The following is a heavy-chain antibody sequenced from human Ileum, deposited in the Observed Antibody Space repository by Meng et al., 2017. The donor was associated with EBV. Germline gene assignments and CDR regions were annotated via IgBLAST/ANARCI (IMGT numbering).Heavy chain of an antibody. CDR1: GGSVSSGGNY. V-gene: IGHV4-61*08. CDR2: IYNSGST. CDR3: ARDGYSSGSD. D-gene: IGHD6-19*01. Sequence: VQLRESGPGLVTPSGTLYLTCSVSGGSVSSGGNYWSWIRQPPGKGLEWIGYIYNSGSTNYNPSLKSRVTISVDTSKNQFSLKLSSVTAADTAVYYCARDGYSSGSDWGQGTLVTVSS. J-gene: IGHJ4*02.